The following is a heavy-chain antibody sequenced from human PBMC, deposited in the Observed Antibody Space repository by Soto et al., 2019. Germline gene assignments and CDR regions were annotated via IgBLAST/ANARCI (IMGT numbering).Heavy chain of an antibody. CDR1: GFTVNNNY. D-gene: IGHD3-22*01. CDR3: ARASYYYDSRGYYYRYYFDY. J-gene: IGHJ4*02. Sequence: PGGSLRLSCAASGFTVNNNYMSWVRQAPGKGLEWVSVIYSGGSTYYADSVMGRFTISRDNSKNTVHLQMNSLRAEDTAVYYCARASYYYDSRGYYYRYYFDYWGQGALVTVSS. CDR2: IYSGGST. V-gene: IGHV3-66*01.